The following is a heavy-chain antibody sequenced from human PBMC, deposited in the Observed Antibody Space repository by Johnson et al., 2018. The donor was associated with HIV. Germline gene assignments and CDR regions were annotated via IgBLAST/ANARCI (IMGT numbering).Heavy chain of an antibody. D-gene: IGHD3-22*01. J-gene: IGHJ3*02. V-gene: IGHV3-30*02. CDR3: AKADYYDSSGDCYAGYDAFDI. CDR1: RFTFSSYG. CDR2: IRYDGSNK. Sequence: QVQLVESGGGVVQPGGSLRLSCAASRFTFSSYGMHWVRQAPGKGLEWVAFIRYDGSNKYYADSVKGRFTISRDNSKNTLYLQMNSLRAEDAAVYYCAKADYYDSSGDCYAGYDAFDIWGQGTKVTVSS.